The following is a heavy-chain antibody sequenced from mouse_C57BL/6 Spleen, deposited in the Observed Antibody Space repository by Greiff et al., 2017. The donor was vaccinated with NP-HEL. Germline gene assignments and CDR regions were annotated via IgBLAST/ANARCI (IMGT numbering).Heavy chain of an antibody. J-gene: IGHJ3*01. CDR1: GYTFTSYW. CDR3: VNLWERFAY. Sequence: QVQLQQPGAELVKPGASVKLSCKASGYTFTSYWMHWVKQRPGRGLEWIGRIDPKSGGTKYNEKFKSKATLTADKSSSTAYMQLSSLTSEDSAVYYCVNLWERFAYWGQGTLLTVSA. V-gene: IGHV1-72*01. D-gene: IGHD4-1*01. CDR2: IDPKSGGT.